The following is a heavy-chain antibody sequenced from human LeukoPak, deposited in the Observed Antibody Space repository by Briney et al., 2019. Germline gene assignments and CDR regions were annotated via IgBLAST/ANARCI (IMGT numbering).Heavy chain of an antibody. CDR2: ISSSGSTT. V-gene: IGHV3-48*03. Sequence: GGSLRLSCAASGFTFSSYEMNWVRQAPGEGLEWVSYISSSGSTTYYADSVKGRFTISRDNAKNSVFLQMNSLRAEDTAVYYCARDLYRYYTCDYWGQGTLVTVSS. D-gene: IGHD2/OR15-2a*01. CDR1: GFTFSSYE. CDR3: ARDLYRYYTCDY. J-gene: IGHJ4*02.